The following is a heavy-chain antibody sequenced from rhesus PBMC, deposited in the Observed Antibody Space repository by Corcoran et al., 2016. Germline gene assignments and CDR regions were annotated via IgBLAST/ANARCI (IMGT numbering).Heavy chain of an antibody. J-gene: IGHJ4*01. CDR2: IYGSSGST. V-gene: IGHV4-147*01. D-gene: IGHD6-25*01. CDR1: GYSISSNY. CDR3: ARGDSGTWIPFDY. Sequence: QVQLQESGPGLVKPSETLSLTCAVSGYSISSNYWSWIRQPPGKGLEWIGYIYGSSGSTYYNPSLNSRVTISTDTSKTQFSLKLSSVTAADTAVYYCARGDSGTWIPFDYWGQGVLVTVSS.